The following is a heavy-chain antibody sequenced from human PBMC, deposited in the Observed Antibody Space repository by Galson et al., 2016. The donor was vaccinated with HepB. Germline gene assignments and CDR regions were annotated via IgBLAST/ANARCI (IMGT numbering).Heavy chain of an antibody. CDR2: IGSKPFGGTI. D-gene: IGHD3-9*01. Sequence: SLRLSCAGSGFTFGDYAMSWVRQAPGKGLEWLGFIGSKPFGGTIEYAASVKGRLTISRDDSKSTAYLQMNSLKTEDTAVYYCTRAIFEGSYFDNWGQGAPVTVSS. CDR3: TRAIFEGSYFDN. J-gene: IGHJ4*02. CDR1: GFTFGDYA. V-gene: IGHV3-49*04.